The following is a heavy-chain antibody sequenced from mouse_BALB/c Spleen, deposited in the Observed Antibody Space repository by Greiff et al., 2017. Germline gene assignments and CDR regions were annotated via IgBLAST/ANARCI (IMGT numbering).Heavy chain of an antibody. D-gene: IGHD1-1*01. CDR1: GYTFTSYW. J-gene: IGHJ2*01. CDR2: INPSTGYT. Sequence: QVQLQQSGAELAKPGASVKMSCKASGYTFTSYWMHWVKQRPGQGLEWIGYINPSTGYTEYNQKFKDKATLTADKSSSTAYMQLSSLTSEDSAVYYCARSYGSLDYWGQGTTLTVSS. CDR3: ARSYGSLDY. V-gene: IGHV1-7*01.